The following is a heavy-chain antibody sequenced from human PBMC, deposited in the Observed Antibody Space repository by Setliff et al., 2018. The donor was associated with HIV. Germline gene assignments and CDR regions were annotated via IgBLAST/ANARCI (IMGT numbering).Heavy chain of an antibody. CDR1: GGSISSGSYY. J-gene: IGHJ2*01. Sequence: SETLSLTCTVSGGSISSGSYYWSWIRQPAGKGLDWVGHIFTSGSTNYNPSLKSRVTISSDTSKNLFSLKLTTVTAADAAVYYCTRDTGYILSGYRPPWYFDLWGRGTLVTVSS. CDR2: IFTSGST. CDR3: TRDTGYILSGYRPPWYFDL. D-gene: IGHD3-9*01. V-gene: IGHV4-61*09.